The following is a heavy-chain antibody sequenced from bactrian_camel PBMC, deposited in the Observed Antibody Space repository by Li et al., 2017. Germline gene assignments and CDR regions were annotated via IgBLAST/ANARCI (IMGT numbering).Heavy chain of an antibody. V-gene: IGHV3S53*01. CDR2: IRSDGIT. Sequence: HVQLVESGGGSVQAGGSLKLSCAASGVISNCAMSWHRQAPGKERELVSHIRSDGITSYVDSVKGRFTISQDLSRNTVYLQMNNLQPDDTATYYCATASRLWDCGSFDWTKYNFLGQGTQVTVS. J-gene: IGHJ4*01. D-gene: IGHD3*01. CDR3: ATASRLWDCGSFDWTKYNF. CDR1: GVISNCA.